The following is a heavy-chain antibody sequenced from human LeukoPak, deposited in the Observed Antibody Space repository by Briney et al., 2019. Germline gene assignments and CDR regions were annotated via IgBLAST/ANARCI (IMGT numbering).Heavy chain of an antibody. D-gene: IGHD3-10*01. CDR2: IDWDEGK. CDR1: GLALRTRGMR. CDR3: ALSMGDYGSGSYYY. J-gene: IGHJ4*02. V-gene: IGHV2-70*04. Sequence: SGPALMQPRRTLTLTFTFSGLALRTRGMRGGGIRQPPGKALEWLARIDWDEGKFYSTSLKTRLTISKDTSKNQVVLTMTNMDPVDTATYYCALSMGDYGSGSYYYWGQGTLVTVSS.